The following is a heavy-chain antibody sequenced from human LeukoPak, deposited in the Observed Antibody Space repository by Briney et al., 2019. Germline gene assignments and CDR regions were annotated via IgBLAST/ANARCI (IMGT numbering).Heavy chain of an antibody. Sequence: GGSLRLSCAASGFTFSSYSMNWVRQAPGKGLEWVSSISSSSSYIYYADSVKGRFTISRDNAKNSLYLQVNSLRAEDTAVYYCARDSYYYDSSGYYYAFDYWGQGTLVTVSS. V-gene: IGHV3-21*01. CDR2: ISSSSSYI. J-gene: IGHJ4*02. CDR3: ARDSYYYDSSGYYYAFDY. CDR1: GFTFSSYS. D-gene: IGHD3-22*01.